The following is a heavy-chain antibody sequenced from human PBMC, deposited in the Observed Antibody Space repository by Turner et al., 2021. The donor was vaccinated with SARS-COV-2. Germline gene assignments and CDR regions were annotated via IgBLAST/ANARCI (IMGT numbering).Heavy chain of an antibody. J-gene: IGHJ5*02. D-gene: IGHD3-22*01. V-gene: IGHV3-21*01. CDR2: ISSSSSYI. Sequence: EVQLVESGGGLVKPGGSLRLSCAASGFTFSSYSMNWVRQAPGKGLECVSSISSSSSYIYYADSMKGRFPISRDNAKNSLYLQMNSLRAEDTAVYYCARGTYYYDSSTYSGTNWFDPWGQGTLVTVSS. CDR1: GFTFSSYS. CDR3: ARGTYYYDSSTYSGTNWFDP.